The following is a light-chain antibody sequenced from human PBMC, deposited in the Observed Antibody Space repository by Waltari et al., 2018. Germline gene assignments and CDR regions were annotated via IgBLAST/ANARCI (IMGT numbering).Light chain of an antibody. CDR3: QQYHSYSLT. V-gene: IGKV1-5*03. J-gene: IGKJ4*01. Sequence: DIQMTKSPSTLSASVGDRVTITCRASQSISSWLAWYQQKPGKAHKLLIYKASTLESGVPSRFSGSGSGTEFTLTISSLQPDDFATYYCQQYHSYSLTFGGGTKVEIK. CDR2: KAS. CDR1: QSISSW.